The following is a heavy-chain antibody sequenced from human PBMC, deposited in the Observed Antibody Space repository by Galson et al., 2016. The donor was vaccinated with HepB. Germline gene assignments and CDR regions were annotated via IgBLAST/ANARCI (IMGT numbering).Heavy chain of an antibody. CDR3: AKMGYCSSTGCRYFDY. CDR2: IYPGDSDT. CDR1: GYSFTSYW. Sequence: QSGAEVKKPGESLQMSCKGSGYSFTSYWIGWVRQMPGKGLEWVAIIYPGDSDTKYSPSFQGQVTISSDKSINTAYLQWRSLKASDTAIYYCAKMGYCSSTGCRYFDYWGQGTLVTVSS. J-gene: IGHJ4*02. V-gene: IGHV5-51*01. D-gene: IGHD2-2*01.